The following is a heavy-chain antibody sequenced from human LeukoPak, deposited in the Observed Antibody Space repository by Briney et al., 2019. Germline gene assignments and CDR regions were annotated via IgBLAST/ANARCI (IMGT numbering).Heavy chain of an antibody. CDR1: GFTFSSYW. V-gene: IGHV3-7*05. CDR3: ARVYSGSYSGAFDI. D-gene: IGHD1-26*01. J-gene: IGHJ3*02. Sequence: QPGGSLRLSCAASGFTFSSYWMSWVRQAPGKGLEWVANIKQDGSEKYYVDSVKGRFTISRDNAKNALYLQMNSLRAEDTALYFCARVYSGSYSGAFDIWGQGTMVTVSS. CDR2: IKQDGSEK.